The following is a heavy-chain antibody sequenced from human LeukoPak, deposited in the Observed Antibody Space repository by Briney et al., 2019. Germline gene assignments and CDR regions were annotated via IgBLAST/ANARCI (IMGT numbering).Heavy chain of an antibody. D-gene: IGHD1-26*01. Sequence: ASVKVSCKASGYTFTGYYMHWVRQAPGQGLEWMGWINPNSGGTNYAQKFQGRVTMTRDTSISTAYMELSRLRSGDTAVYYCARPHSGATPFEAFDIWGQGTMVTVSS. CDR1: GYTFTGYY. V-gene: IGHV1-2*02. CDR2: INPNSGGT. J-gene: IGHJ3*02. CDR3: ARPHSGATPFEAFDI.